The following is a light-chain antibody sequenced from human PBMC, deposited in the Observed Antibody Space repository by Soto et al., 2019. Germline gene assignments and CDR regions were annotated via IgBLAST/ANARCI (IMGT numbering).Light chain of an antibody. CDR2: EVN. Sequence: HSALTQPASVSGSPGQSITISCTGTSSDVGTYNYVSWYQQHPGKAPKLMIYEVNNRPSGVSNRFSGSNSGNTASLTISGLQAADEADYYCISYTSSSTYVVGTGTKVTVL. V-gene: IGLV2-14*01. J-gene: IGLJ1*01. CDR1: SSDVGTYNY. CDR3: ISYTSSSTYV.